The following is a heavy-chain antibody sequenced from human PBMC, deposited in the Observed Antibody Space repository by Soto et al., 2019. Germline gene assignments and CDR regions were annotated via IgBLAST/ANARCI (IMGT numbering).Heavy chain of an antibody. Sequence: GGSLRLACADSGLTVSSYWVHWVRQAPGKGLEWVSRINDDGRRTSYADAVKGRFTISRDNAKNTLYLQMNSLRDDDTAIYYCARRHRPSYTSDYWGQGTLVTVSS. CDR1: GLTVSSYW. J-gene: IGHJ4*02. CDR2: INDDGRRT. D-gene: IGHD4-4*01. CDR3: ARRHRPSYTSDY. V-gene: IGHV3-74*01.